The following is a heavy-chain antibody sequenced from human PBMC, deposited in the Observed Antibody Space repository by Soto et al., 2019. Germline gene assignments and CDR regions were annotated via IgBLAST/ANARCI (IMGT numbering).Heavy chain of an antibody. V-gene: IGHV3-23*01. J-gene: IGHJ6*02. D-gene: IGHD3-9*01. CDR2: ISGSGGST. CDR3: ASRPYYDILTGYYNYYYGMDV. CDR1: GFTFSSYA. Sequence: TGGSLRFSCAASGFTFSSYAMSWVRQAPGKGLEWVSAISGSGGSTYYADSVKGRFTISRDNSKNTLYLQMNSLRAEDTAVYYCASRPYYDILTGYYNYYYGMDVWGQGTTVTVSS.